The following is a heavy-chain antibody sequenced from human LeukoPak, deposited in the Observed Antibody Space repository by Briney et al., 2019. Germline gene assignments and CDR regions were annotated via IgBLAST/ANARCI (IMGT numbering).Heavy chain of an antibody. CDR2: IYTSGST. CDR3: AREPHVPYVVAGKPVHGSIFDP. D-gene: IGHD6-19*01. CDR1: GGSISSYY. Sequence: SETLSLTCTVSGGSISSYYWSWIRQPAGKGLEWIGRIYTSGSTNYNPSLKSRVTMSVDTSKNQFSLKLSSVTAADTAVYYCAREPHVPYVVAGKPVHGSIFDPWGQGTLVTVSS. J-gene: IGHJ5*02. V-gene: IGHV4-4*07.